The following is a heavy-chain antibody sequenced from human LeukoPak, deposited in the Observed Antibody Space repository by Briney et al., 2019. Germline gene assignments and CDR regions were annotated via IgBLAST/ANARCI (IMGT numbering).Heavy chain of an antibody. J-gene: IGHJ4*02. CDR1: GYTFTSYD. Sequence: ASVKVSCKASGYTFTSYDINWVRQATGQGLEWMGRMNPNSGNTGYAQKFQGRVTMTRNTSISTAYMELSSLRSEDTAVYYCARGPLFPPDSSANTWGDYFDYWGQGTLVTVSS. CDR3: ARGPLFPPDSSANTWGDYFDY. D-gene: IGHD3-22*01. V-gene: IGHV1-8*01. CDR2: MNPNSGNT.